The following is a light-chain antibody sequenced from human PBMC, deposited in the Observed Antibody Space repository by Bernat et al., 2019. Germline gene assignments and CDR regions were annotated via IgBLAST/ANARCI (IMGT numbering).Light chain of an antibody. CDR2: AAS. Sequence: DIQMTQSPSSLSASVGDRVTITCRASQGINNHLVWFQQTPGKAPKSLIYAASRLQSGVPSKFSGSGSGTDFTLTISGLQPEDFASYYCQQYNSNSPITFGQGPRSEIK. CDR3: QQYNSNSPIT. CDR1: QGINNH. V-gene: IGKV1-16*02. J-gene: IGKJ5*01.